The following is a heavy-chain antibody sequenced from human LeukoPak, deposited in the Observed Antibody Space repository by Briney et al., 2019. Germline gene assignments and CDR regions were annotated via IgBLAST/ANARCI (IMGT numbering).Heavy chain of an antibody. D-gene: IGHD2-2*01. CDR2: ISYDGSNK. J-gene: IGHJ4*02. Sequence: GGSLRLSCAASGFTFSSYAMHWVRRAPGKGLEWVAVISYDGSNKYYADSVKGRFTISRDNSKNTLYLQMNSLRAEDTAVYYCARSEGSYARGYVDYWGQGTLVTVSS. CDR3: ARSEGSYARGYVDY. CDR1: GFTFSSYA. V-gene: IGHV3-30-3*01.